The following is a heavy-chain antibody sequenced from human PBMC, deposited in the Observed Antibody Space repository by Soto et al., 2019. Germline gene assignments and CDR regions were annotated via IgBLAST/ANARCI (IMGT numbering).Heavy chain of an antibody. CDR2: ISYDGSNK. V-gene: IGHV3-30-3*01. Sequence: QVQLVESGGGVVHRGRSLRLSCAASGFTFSSYAMHWVRQAPGKGLEWVAVISYDGSNKYYADTVKGRGTISRDTCKNRIYLRMNSLRAEDTAVYYCARPLNGGATVTDGYWGQGTLVTVST. CDR1: GFTFSSYA. D-gene: IGHD1-1*01. J-gene: IGHJ4*02. CDR3: ARPLNGGATVTDGY.